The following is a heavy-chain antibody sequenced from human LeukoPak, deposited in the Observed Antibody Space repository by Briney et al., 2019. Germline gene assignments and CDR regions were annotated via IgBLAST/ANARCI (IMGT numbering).Heavy chain of an antibody. Sequence: GGSLRLSCAASGFTVSSNYMSWVRQAPGKGLEWVSVSYSGGSTYYADSVKGRFTISRDNSKNTLYLQMNSLRAEDTAVYYCARGLNIVATGYYFDYWGQGTLVTVSS. CDR2: SYSGGST. J-gene: IGHJ4*02. V-gene: IGHV3-66*01. D-gene: IGHD5-12*01. CDR1: GFTVSSNY. CDR3: ARGLNIVATGYYFDY.